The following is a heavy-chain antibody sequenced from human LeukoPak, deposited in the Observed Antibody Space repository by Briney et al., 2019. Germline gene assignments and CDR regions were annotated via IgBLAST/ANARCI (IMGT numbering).Heavy chain of an antibody. V-gene: IGHV4-34*01. CDR2: INHSGST. CDR3: ARGPRKRSGYRREYTWFDP. D-gene: IGHD3-22*01. Sequence: SETLSLTCAVYGGSFSGYYWSWIRQPPGKGLEWIGEINHSGSTNYNPSLKSRVTISVDTSKNQFSLKLSSVTAADTAVYYCARGPRKRSGYRREYTWFDPWGQGTLVTVSS. J-gene: IGHJ5*02. CDR1: GGSFSGYY.